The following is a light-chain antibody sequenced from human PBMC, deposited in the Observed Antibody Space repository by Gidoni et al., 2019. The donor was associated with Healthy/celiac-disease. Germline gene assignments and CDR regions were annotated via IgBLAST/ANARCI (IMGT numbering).Light chain of an antibody. CDR3: QQYYSYPRA. CDR1: QGISSY. J-gene: IGKJ1*01. Sequence: AIRMTQSPSSFSASTGDRVTITCRASQGISSYLAWYQPKPGKAPKLLIYAASTLQSGVPSRFSGSGSGTDFTLTISCLQSEDFATYYCQQYYSYPRAFGLXTKVEIK. CDR2: AAS. V-gene: IGKV1-8*01.